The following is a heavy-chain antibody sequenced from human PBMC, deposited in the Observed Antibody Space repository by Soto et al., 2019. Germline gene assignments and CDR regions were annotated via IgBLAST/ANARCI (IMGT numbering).Heavy chain of an antibody. CDR1: GFTISNYI. CDR2: ILHDGNNK. D-gene: IGHD3-10*01. Sequence: QVQLVESGGGVVQPGRSLRLSCAASGFTISNYIMHWVRQAPGKGLEWVAMILHDGNNKYYADSVKGRFTISRDNSKNTLYLQMNSLRTEDTAMYYCARDDEDGSYCDLGYWGLGTLVTVSS. V-gene: IGHV3-30-3*01. CDR3: ARDDEDGSYCDLGY. J-gene: IGHJ4*02.